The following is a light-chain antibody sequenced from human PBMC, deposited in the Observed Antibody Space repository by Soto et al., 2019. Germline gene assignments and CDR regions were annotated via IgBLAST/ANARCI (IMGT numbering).Light chain of an antibody. Sequence: QSVLTQPPSASGSPGQSLTISCTGTSSDVGAHNYVSWYQQNPGKAPKLMLYDVNKRPSGVPDPFSGSKSGNTASLTVSGLQAEDEADYYCSSYAGGNNWVFGGGTKLTVL. J-gene: IGLJ3*02. CDR1: SSDVGAHNY. CDR3: SSYAGGNNWV. V-gene: IGLV2-8*01. CDR2: DVN.